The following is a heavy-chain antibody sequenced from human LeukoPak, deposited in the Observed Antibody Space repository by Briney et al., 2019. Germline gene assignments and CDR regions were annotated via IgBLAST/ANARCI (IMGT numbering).Heavy chain of an antibody. Sequence: SETLSLTCTVSVGFLSSGGYYWNWIRQHPGKGLEWIGYIYYSGSTYHNPSLKSRVTISGDTSKNQFSLKLSSVTAADTAVYYCARSRSSIHVWYFDLWGRGTLVTVSS. CDR2: IYYSGST. CDR3: ARSRSSIHVWYFDL. J-gene: IGHJ2*01. D-gene: IGHD2-2*01. V-gene: IGHV4-31*03. CDR1: VGFLSSGGYY.